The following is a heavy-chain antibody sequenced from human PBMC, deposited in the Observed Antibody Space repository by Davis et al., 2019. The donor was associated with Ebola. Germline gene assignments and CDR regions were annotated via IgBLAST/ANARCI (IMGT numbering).Heavy chain of an antibody. D-gene: IGHD3-10*01. Sequence: GESLKISCKGSGYSFTSYWISWVRQMPGKGLEWMGIIYIDESDARYSPSFHGQVTMSADKSISTAYLQWSSLKASDTAMYYCARHGESGGDYWGQGTLVTVSS. CDR1: GYSFTSYW. V-gene: IGHV5-51*01. J-gene: IGHJ4*02. CDR2: IYIDESDA. CDR3: ARHGESGGDY.